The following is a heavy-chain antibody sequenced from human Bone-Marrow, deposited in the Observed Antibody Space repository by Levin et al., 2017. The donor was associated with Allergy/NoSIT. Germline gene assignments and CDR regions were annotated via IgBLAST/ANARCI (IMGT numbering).Heavy chain of an antibody. D-gene: IGHD3-10*01. CDR1: AASINTYH. J-gene: IGHJ4*02. CDR3: ARDDEADVRPDVDY. V-gene: IGHV4-59*01. Sequence: SETLSLTCSVSAASINTYHWNWIRQPPGKRLEWNGYVSDSGSTKYNPSLKNRVTISVDTSKRQSSLKVTSVTAAASAVSSCARDDEADVRPDVDYWCQGTLVTVSS. CDR2: VSDSGST.